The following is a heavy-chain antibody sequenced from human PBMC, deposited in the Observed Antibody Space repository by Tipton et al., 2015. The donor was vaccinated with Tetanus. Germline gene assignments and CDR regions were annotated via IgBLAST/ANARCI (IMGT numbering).Heavy chain of an antibody. D-gene: IGHD5-18*01. Sequence: QVQLVQSGAEVKKPGSSVKVSCKASGGTFSSYAISWVRQAPGQGLEWMGGIIPIFGTANYAQKFQGRVTITADKSTSTAYMELSSLRSEDTAVYYCAREGGGYSYGQPEAFDIWGQGTMVTVSS. CDR3: AREGGGYSYGQPEAFDI. CDR2: IIPIFGTA. CDR1: GGTFSSYA. J-gene: IGHJ3*02. V-gene: IGHV1-69*06.